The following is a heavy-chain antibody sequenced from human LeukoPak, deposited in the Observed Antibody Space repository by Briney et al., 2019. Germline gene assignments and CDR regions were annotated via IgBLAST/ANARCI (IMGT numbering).Heavy chain of an antibody. D-gene: IGHD1-14*01. V-gene: IGHV1-69*02. CDR1: GYTFTSYT. Sequence: SVKVSCKASGYTFTSYTISWVRQAPGQGLEWMGRIIPILGIANYAQKFQGRVTITADKSTSTTYMELSSLRSEDTAVYYCARETGPRAFDIWGQGTMVTVSS. J-gene: IGHJ3*02. CDR3: ARETGPRAFDI. CDR2: IIPILGIA.